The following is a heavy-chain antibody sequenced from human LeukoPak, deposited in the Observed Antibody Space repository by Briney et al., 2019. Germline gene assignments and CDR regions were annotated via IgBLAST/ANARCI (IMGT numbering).Heavy chain of an antibody. V-gene: IGHV4-30-2*01. Sequence: SQTLSLTCAVAAGSISSGCYSWSWIRHPPGKGLEWIGYIYHSGSTYYNPSLKSRVTISVDSSKNQSSLKLSSVTAADTAVYYCARERPNWFDPWGQGTLVTVSS. CDR2: IYHSGST. CDR1: AGSISSGCYS. CDR3: ARERPNWFDP. J-gene: IGHJ5*02.